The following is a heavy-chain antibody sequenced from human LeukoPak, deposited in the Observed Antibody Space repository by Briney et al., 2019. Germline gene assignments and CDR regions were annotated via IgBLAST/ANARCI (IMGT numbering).Heavy chain of an antibody. J-gene: IGHJ3*02. Sequence: PGGSLRLSCAASGFTFSSYWMHWVRQAPGKGLVWVSRINSDGSSTSYADSVKGRFTISRDNAKNTLYLQMNSLRAEDTAVYYCARDMSGSYLGDAFDIWGQGTMVTVSS. D-gene: IGHD1-26*01. CDR2: INSDGSST. CDR3: ARDMSGSYLGDAFDI. V-gene: IGHV3-74*01. CDR1: GFTFSSYW.